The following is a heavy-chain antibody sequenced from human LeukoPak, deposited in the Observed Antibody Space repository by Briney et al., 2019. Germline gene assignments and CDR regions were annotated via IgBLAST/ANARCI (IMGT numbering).Heavy chain of an antibody. CDR2: IYYGGAT. V-gene: IGHV4-39*07. CDR1: DDSISSISFY. Sequence: PSETLSLTCTVSDDSISSISFYWGWIRQPPGKGLEWIGSIYYGGATYYNPSLESRVTMSLDPSKKQFSLRLRSVTAADTAVYYCVAYTSSLRWFDPWGQGTLVIVSS. CDR3: VAYTSSLRWFDP. D-gene: IGHD6-13*01. J-gene: IGHJ5*02.